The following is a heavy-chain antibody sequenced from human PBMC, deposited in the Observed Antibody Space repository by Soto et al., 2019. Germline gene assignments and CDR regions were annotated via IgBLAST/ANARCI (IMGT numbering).Heavy chain of an antibody. CDR2: IIPIFGTA. D-gene: IGHD6-19*01. CDR1: GGTFSSYA. V-gene: IGHV1-69*13. Sequence: SVKVSCKASGGTFSSYAISWVRQAPGQGLEWMGGIIPIFGTANYAQKFQGRVTITADESTSTAYMELSSLRSEDTAVYYCASEAVAGTSFAYYYYGMDVWGQGTTVTVS. J-gene: IGHJ6*02. CDR3: ASEAVAGTSFAYYYYGMDV.